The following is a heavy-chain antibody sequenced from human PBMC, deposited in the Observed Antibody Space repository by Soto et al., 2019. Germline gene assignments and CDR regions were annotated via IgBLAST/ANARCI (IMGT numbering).Heavy chain of an antibody. D-gene: IGHD5-18*01. CDR2: IWYDGSNK. CDR3: ARDEIQAFDI. J-gene: IGHJ3*02. V-gene: IGHV3-33*01. CDR1: GFTFSSYG. Sequence: QVQLVESGGGVVQPGRSLRLSCAASGFTFSSYGMHWVRQAPGKGLEWVAVIWYDGSNKYYADSVKGRFTIYRDNSKNTLYLQMNSLRAEDTAVYYCARDEIQAFDIWGQGTMVTVSS.